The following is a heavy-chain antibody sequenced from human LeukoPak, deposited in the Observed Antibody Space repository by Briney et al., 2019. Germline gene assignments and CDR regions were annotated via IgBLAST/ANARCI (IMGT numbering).Heavy chain of an antibody. CDR1: GYTFTSYD. CDR2: VNPNSGNT. V-gene: IGHV1-8*01. Sequence: ASVKVSCKASGYTFTSYDINWVRQATGQGLEWMGWVNPNSGNTGYAQKFQGRVTMTKNTSISTAYMELSSLRSEETAVYYCARYGSGSYYVFDYWGQGALVTVSS. J-gene: IGHJ4*02. D-gene: IGHD3-10*01. CDR3: ARYGSGSYYVFDY.